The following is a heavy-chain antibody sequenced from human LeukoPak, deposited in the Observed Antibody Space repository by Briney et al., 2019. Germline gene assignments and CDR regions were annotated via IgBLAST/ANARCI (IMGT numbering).Heavy chain of an antibody. CDR1: GYTFTDYY. V-gene: IGHV1-2*02. CDR2: IDPNSGGT. CDR3: ARVPGPYTTSRFDY. Sequence: SVKVSCKTSGYTFTDYYLHWVRQAPGQGLEWMGRIDPNSGGTNYAQKFQVRVTVTRDTSISTVYMELSGLRSDDTAVYYCARVPGPYTTSRFDYWGQGTLVTVSS. D-gene: IGHD6-13*01. J-gene: IGHJ4*02.